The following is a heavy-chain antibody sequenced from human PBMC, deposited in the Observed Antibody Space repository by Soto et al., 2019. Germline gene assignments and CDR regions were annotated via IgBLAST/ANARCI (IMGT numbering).Heavy chain of an antibody. V-gene: IGHV4-34*01. CDR2: INHSGST. CDR3: ARGPITTNPRFDP. CDR1: GGSFSGYY. D-gene: IGHD3-22*01. J-gene: IGHJ5*02. Sequence: TLSLTCAVYGGSFSGYYWSWIRQPPGKGLEWIGEINHSGSTNYNPSLKSRVTISIDTSKNQFSLKLSSVTAADTAVYYCARGPITTNPRFDPWGQGTLVTVSS.